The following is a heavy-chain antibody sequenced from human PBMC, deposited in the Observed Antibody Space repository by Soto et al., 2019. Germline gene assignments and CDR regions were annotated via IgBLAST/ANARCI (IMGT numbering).Heavy chain of an antibody. D-gene: IGHD6-19*01. J-gene: IGHJ4*02. CDR2: TKEDGIRE. CDR1: GFTFSSCW. CDR3: AREMHLGSGWGDIGY. Sequence: EVQLVESGGGLVQPGGPLRLSCAAPGFTFSSCWMSWVRQAPGKGLEWVANTKEDGIREYYVDSVKGRFTISRDNAKNSLYLQMNSVRAEDTAVYYCAREMHLGSGWGDIGYCGQGTLVTVSS. V-gene: IGHV3-7*03.